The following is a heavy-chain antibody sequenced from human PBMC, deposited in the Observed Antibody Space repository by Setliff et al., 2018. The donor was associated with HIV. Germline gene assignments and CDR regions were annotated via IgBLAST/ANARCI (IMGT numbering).Heavy chain of an antibody. Sequence: GESLKISCAASGFTFRLYGMHWVRRAPGKGLEWVAFIRYDGSNKYYADSVKGRFTISRDNSKNTLYLQMNSLRAEDTAVYYCARDLYFYYYMDVWGKGTTVTVSS. CDR3: ARDLYFYYYMDV. D-gene: IGHD3-9*01. CDR2: IRYDGSNK. J-gene: IGHJ6*03. CDR1: GFTFRLYG. V-gene: IGHV3-30*02.